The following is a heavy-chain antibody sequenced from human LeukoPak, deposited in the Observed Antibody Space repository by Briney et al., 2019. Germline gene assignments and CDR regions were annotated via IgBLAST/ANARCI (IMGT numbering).Heavy chain of an antibody. CDR2: ISYDGSNK. Sequence: GGPLRLSCAASGFTFSTYHMNWVRQAPGKGLEWVAVISYDGSNKYCADSVKGRFTISRDNSKNTLYLQMNSLRAEDTAVYYCARDEGGWYFDYWGQGTLVTVSS. CDR1: GFTFSTYH. J-gene: IGHJ4*02. CDR3: ARDEGGWYFDY. V-gene: IGHV3-30-3*01. D-gene: IGHD6-19*01.